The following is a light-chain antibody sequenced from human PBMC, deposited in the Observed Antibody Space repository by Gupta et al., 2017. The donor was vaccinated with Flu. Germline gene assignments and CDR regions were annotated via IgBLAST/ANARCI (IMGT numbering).Light chain of an antibody. CDR3: QQYSSYRT. CDR2: KVS. V-gene: IGKV1-5*03. CDR1: QSIDDW. Sequence: DIQMTQSPSTLSASVGDRVTITCRASQSIDDWLAWYQQKPGKAPKLLIYKVSILENGVPSRFSGSGSGTRFTLTINSLQADDFATYFCQQYSSYRTFGQGTKVEIK. J-gene: IGKJ1*01.